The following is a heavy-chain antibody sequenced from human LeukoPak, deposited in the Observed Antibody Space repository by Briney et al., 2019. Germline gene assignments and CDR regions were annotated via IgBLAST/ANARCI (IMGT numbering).Heavy chain of an antibody. CDR2: ISGSGGST. V-gene: IGHV3-23*01. CDR1: GFTFSSYA. J-gene: IGHJ4*02. CDR3: AKDGHSYGYYFDY. D-gene: IGHD5-18*01. Sequence: GGSLTLSCAASGFTFSSYAMSWVRQAPGKGLEWVSAISGSGGSTYYADSVKGRFTISRDNSKNTLYLQMNSLRAEDTAVYYCAKDGHSYGYYFDYWGQGTLVTVSS.